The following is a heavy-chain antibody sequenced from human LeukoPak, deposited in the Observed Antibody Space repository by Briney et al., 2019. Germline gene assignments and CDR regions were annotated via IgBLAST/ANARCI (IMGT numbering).Heavy chain of an antibody. CDR2: ISSSSSYI. Sequence: PGGSLRLSCAASGFTFSSYSMNWVRQAPGKGLEWVSSISSSSSYIYYADSVKGRFTISRDNAKNSLYLQMNSLRAEDTAVYYCARDSYYDSSGYYLGFDYWGQGTLVTVSS. D-gene: IGHD3-22*01. CDR3: ARDSYYDSSGYYLGFDY. V-gene: IGHV3-21*01. CDR1: GFTFSSYS. J-gene: IGHJ4*02.